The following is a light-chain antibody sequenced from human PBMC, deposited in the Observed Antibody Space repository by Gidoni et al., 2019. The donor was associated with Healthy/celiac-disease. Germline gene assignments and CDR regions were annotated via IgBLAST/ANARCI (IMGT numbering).Light chain of an antibody. CDR2: GAS. CDR3: QQYGSSLL. CDR1: QSVNSSY. V-gene: IGKV3-20*01. Sequence: EIVLTQSPGTLSLSPGERATLSCRASQSVNSSYLAWYQQKPGQAPRLRIYGASSRATGIPDRFSGSGSGTDFTLTISRLEPEDFAVYYCQQYGSSLLFGGGTKVEIK. J-gene: IGKJ4*01.